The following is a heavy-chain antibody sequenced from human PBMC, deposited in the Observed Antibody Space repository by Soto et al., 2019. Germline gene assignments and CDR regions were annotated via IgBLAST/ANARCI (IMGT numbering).Heavy chain of an antibody. V-gene: IGHV3-23*01. CDR1: GFTFSKYA. Sequence: GGSLRLSCVASGFTFSKYAMIWVRQAPGKGQEWVSGITGSGNTIEYADSVKGRFSISRDNSKNTVDLQMNSLRAEDTAMYYCAKDDVAGDGSYSYYGLDVWGQGTTVTVSS. J-gene: IGHJ6*02. D-gene: IGHD2-21*02. CDR3: AKDDVAGDGSYSYYGLDV. CDR2: ITGSGNTI.